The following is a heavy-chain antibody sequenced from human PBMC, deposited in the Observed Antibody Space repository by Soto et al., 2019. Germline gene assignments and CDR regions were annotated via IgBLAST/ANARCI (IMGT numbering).Heavy chain of an antibody. CDR1: GFTFTSSA. CDR2: IVVGSGNT. CDR3: ATYCSGGSCYSGYYYGMDV. Sequence: SVKVSCKASGFTFTSSAVQWVRQARGQRLEWIGWIVVGSGNTNYAQKFQERVTITRDTSTSTAYMELSSLRSEDTAVYYCATYCSGGSCYSGYYYGMDVWGQGTTVTVSS. J-gene: IGHJ6*02. D-gene: IGHD2-15*01. V-gene: IGHV1-58*01.